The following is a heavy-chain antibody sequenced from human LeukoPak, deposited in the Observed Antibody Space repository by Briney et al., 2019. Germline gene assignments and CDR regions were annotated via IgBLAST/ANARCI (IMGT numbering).Heavy chain of an antibody. CDR3: ARRGVDSSGWSGIRY. J-gene: IGHJ4*02. CDR1: GGSISSGSYY. D-gene: IGHD6-19*01. CDR2: IYTSGST. Sequence: SETLSLTYTVSGGSISSGSYYWSWIRQPAGKGLEWIGRIYTSGSTNYNPSLKSRVTISVDTSKNQFSLKLSSVTAADTAVYYCARRGVDSSGWSGIRYWGQGTLVTVSS. V-gene: IGHV4-61*02.